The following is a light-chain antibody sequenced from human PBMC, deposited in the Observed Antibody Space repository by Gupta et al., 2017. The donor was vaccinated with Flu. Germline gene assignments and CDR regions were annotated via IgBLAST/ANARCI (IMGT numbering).Light chain of an antibody. V-gene: IGLV1-40*01. Sequence: SVLTQPPSVSGAPGQRVTLSCPGRRSNIGAGYDVHWYQQLPGTAPKLLIYGNSNRPSGVPDRFSGSKSGTSASLAITGLQAEDEADYYCQSYDSSLSAYVVFGGGTKLTVL. J-gene: IGLJ2*01. CDR1: RSNIGAGYD. CDR3: QSYDSSLSAYVV. CDR2: GNS.